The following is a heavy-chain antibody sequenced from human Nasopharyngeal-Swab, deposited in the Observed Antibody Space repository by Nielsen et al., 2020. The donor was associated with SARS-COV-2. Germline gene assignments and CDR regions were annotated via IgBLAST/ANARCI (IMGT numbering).Heavy chain of an antibody. D-gene: IGHD2-21*01. Sequence: GGSLRLSCAASGFTFSDYYMSWIRQAPGKGPEWVSYIGSSGSSGTTIYYADSVKGRFTISRDNAKNSLYLQMDSLRAEDTAVYYCARGRYYGPWSQGTLVTVSS. CDR3: ARGRYYGP. CDR1: GFTFSDYY. V-gene: IGHV3-11*01. CDR2: IGSSGSSGTTI. J-gene: IGHJ5*02.